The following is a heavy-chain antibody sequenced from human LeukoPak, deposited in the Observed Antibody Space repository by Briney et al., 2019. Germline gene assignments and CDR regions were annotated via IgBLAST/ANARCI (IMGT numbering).Heavy chain of an antibody. CDR3: ARPSGGAGLDY. CDR1: GFTVSSNY. D-gene: IGHD1-14*01. V-gene: IGHV3-53*01. J-gene: IGHJ4*02. CDR2: IHSGGST. Sequence: GGSLRLSCAASGFTVSSNYMSWVRQAPGKGLEWVSVIHSGGSTYYADSVKGRFTISRDNSKNTLYLQMNSLRAEDTAVYYCARPSGGAGLDYWGQGTLVTVSS.